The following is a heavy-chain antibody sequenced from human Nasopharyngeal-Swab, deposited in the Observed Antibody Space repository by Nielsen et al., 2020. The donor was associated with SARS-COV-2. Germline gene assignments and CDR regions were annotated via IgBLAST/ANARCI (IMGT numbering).Heavy chain of an antibody. Sequence: GESLKISCAAPGFTFSSYAMSWVRQAPGKGLEWVSAISGSGGSTYYADSVKGRFTISRDNSKNTLYLQMNSLRAEDTAVYYCAKSKGMADAFDIWGQGTMVTVSS. D-gene: IGHD5-24*01. V-gene: IGHV3-23*01. CDR2: ISGSGGST. CDR3: AKSKGMADAFDI. J-gene: IGHJ3*02. CDR1: GFTFSSYA.